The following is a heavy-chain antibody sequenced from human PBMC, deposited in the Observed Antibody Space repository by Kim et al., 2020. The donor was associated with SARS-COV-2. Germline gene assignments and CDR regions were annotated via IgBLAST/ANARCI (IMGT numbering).Heavy chain of an antibody. Sequence: ASVKVSCKASGYTFTSYGISWVRQAPGQGLEWMGWISAYNGNTNYAQKLQGRVTMTTDTYTSTAYMELRSLRSDDTAVYYCARGPYCSGGSCYGMDVWGQGTTVTVSS. CDR1: GYTFTSYG. J-gene: IGHJ6*02. CDR3: ARGPYCSGGSCYGMDV. D-gene: IGHD2-15*01. V-gene: IGHV1-18*01. CDR2: ISAYNGNT.